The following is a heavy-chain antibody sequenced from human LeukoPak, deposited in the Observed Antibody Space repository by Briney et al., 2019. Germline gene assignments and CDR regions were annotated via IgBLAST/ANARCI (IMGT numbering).Heavy chain of an antibody. CDR2: INHSGST. CDR3: ARGQGFWSGYLTYYFDY. J-gene: IGHJ4*02. Sequence: SETLSLTCAVYGGSFSGYYWSWIRQPPGKGLEWIGEINHSGSTNYNPSLKSRVIISVDTSKNQFSLKLSSVTAADTAVYYCARGQGFWSGYLTYYFDYWGQGTLVTVSS. V-gene: IGHV4-34*01. CDR1: GGSFSGYY. D-gene: IGHD3-3*01.